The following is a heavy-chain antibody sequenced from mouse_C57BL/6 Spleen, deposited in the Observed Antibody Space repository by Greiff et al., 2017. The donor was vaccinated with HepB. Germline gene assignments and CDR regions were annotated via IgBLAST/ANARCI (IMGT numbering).Heavy chain of an antibody. Sequence: EVKLMESEGGLVQPGSSMKLSCTASGFTFSDYYMAWVRQVPEKGLEWVANINYDGSSTYYLDSLKSRFIISRDNAKNILYLQMSSLKSEDTATYYCARDHYDYLDYWGQGTTLTVSS. D-gene: IGHD2-4*01. V-gene: IGHV5-16*01. CDR2: INYDGSST. CDR1: GFTFSDYY. CDR3: ARDHYDYLDY. J-gene: IGHJ2*01.